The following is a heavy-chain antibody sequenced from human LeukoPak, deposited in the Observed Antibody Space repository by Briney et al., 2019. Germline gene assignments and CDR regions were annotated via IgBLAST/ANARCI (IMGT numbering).Heavy chain of an antibody. CDR1: GFTFSSYE. V-gene: IGHV3-48*03. Sequence: GGSLRLSCAASGFTFSSYEMNWVRQAPGKGLEWVSYISSSGSTTYYAASVKGRFTISRDNAKNSLYLQMNSLRAEDTAVYYCARGRDYYDSSGYYPTDYWGQGTLVTVSS. CDR2: ISSSGSTT. J-gene: IGHJ4*02. D-gene: IGHD3-22*01. CDR3: ARGRDYYDSSGYYPTDY.